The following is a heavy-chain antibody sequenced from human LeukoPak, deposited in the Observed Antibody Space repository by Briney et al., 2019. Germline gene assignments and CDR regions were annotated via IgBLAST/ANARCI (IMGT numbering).Heavy chain of an antibody. D-gene: IGHD5-18*01. V-gene: IGHV4-39*01. CDR2: IFYGGRT. Sequence: SETLSLTCTVSGDSLRSSTYCWAWIRQPPGKGLEWIGSIFYGGRTYYNPSLKSRVTISTDTSKNQFSLKLTSVTAADTAVYYCARPLVGTARIDWGQGTLVTVSS. J-gene: IGHJ4*02. CDR1: GDSLRSSTYC. CDR3: ARPLVGTARID.